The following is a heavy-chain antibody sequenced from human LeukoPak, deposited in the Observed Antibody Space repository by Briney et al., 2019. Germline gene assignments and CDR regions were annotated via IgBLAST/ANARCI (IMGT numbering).Heavy chain of an antibody. D-gene: IGHD3-9*01. CDR1: GGSISSGGYS. CDR3: ARKYYDILTGHQGAFDI. J-gene: IGHJ3*02. Sequence: SQTLSLTCAVSGGSISSGGYSWSWIRQPPGKGLEWIGYIYHSGSTYYNPSLKSRVTISVDRSKNQFSLKLSSVTAADTAVYYCARKYYDILTGHQGAFDIWGQGTMVTVSS. V-gene: IGHV4-30-2*01. CDR2: IYHSGST.